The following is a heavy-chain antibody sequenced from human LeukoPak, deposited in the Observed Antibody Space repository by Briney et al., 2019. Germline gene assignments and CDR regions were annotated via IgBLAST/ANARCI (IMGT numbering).Heavy chain of an antibody. CDR3: AGGGAARPNY. D-gene: IGHD6-6*01. Sequence: GGSLRLSCAASEFTFSNYGMNWVRQAPGKGLEWVSYISSSSSNINYADSVKGRFTISRDNAKNSLYLQMNSLRVEDTALYYCAGGGAARPNYGGQGTLVTVSS. CDR1: EFTFSNYG. CDR2: ISSSSSNI. V-gene: IGHV3-48*01. J-gene: IGHJ4*02.